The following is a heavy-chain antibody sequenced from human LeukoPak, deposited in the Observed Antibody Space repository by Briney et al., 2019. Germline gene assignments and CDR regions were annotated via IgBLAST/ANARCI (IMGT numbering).Heavy chain of an antibody. CDR1: GFTFSGSA. D-gene: IGHD6-13*01. Sequence: GGSLKLSCAASGFTFSGSAMHWVRQASGKGLEWVGRIRSKANSYATAYAASVKGRFTIFRDDSKNTAYLQMNSLKTEDTAVYYRTRRDSSSWYDYWGQGTLVTVSS. V-gene: IGHV3-73*01. CDR3: TRRDSSSWYDY. J-gene: IGHJ4*02. CDR2: IRSKANSYAT.